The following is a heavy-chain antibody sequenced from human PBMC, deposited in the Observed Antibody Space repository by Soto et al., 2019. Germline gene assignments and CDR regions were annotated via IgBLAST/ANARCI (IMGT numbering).Heavy chain of an antibody. V-gene: IGHV3-21*01. CDR1: GFPFSAYN. Sequence: GGSLRLSCTGSGFPFSAYNINWVRQAPGKGLEWVSSITVGSSHIYQPNSMRGRFTISRDDAKNSVYLQIDSLRDEDTALYYCSRSPEVGVRGAYWGQGTLVTVSS. CDR3: SRSPEVGVRGAY. CDR2: ITVGSSHI. J-gene: IGHJ4*02. D-gene: IGHD3-16*01.